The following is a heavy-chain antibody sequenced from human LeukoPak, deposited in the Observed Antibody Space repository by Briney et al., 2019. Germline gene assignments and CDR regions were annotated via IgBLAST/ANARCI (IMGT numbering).Heavy chain of an antibody. CDR3: AKEPKGGCSGGSCYFDY. CDR2: ISGSGGST. J-gene: IGHJ4*02. Sequence: GGSLRLSCAASGFTFSSYAMSWVRQAPGKGLEWVSAISGSGGSTYYADSVKGRFTISRDNSKNTLYLQMNSLRAEDTAVYYCAKEPKGGCSGGSCYFDYWGQGTLVTVSP. D-gene: IGHD2-15*01. V-gene: IGHV3-23*01. CDR1: GFTFSSYA.